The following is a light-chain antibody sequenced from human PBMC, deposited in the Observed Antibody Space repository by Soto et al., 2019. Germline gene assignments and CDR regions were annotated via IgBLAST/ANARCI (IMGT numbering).Light chain of an antibody. Sequence: DIQMTQSRSTLSASVGDRVTITCRASQSIDTWLAWHQQKPGQVPKLLISKASSLESGVPSRFSGSGSGTEFTLTISSLQPEDVASYYCQKYDSAPTSGPGSKVDI. J-gene: IGKJ1*01. CDR3: QKYDSAPT. CDR2: KAS. CDR1: QSIDTW. V-gene: IGKV1-5*03.